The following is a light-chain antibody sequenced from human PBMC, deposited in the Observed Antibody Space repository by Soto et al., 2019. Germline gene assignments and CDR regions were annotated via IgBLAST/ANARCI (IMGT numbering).Light chain of an antibody. J-gene: IGKJ4*01. Sequence: EIVLTQSPGTLYLSPEERATLSCRASQSVSSSYLAWYQQKPGQAPRLLIYGASSRATGIPDRFSGSGSGTDFTLNISRLEPEDFAVYYCHQYDSSPLTFGGGTKVEFK. CDR2: GAS. CDR1: QSVSSSY. V-gene: IGKV3-20*01. CDR3: HQYDSSPLT.